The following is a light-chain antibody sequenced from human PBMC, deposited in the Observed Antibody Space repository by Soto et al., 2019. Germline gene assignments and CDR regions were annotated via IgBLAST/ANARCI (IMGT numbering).Light chain of an antibody. V-gene: IGKV1-39*01. CDR3: QQSYSGPLT. Sequence: DIQMTQSPSTLSASLGDRVTITCRASQTISSWLAWYQQKPGKAPKVLIYAASSLQSGVPSRFSGIGSGTDFTLSISSLQPEDFATYYCQQSYSGPLTFGGGTKVDIK. CDR2: AAS. J-gene: IGKJ4*01. CDR1: QTISSW.